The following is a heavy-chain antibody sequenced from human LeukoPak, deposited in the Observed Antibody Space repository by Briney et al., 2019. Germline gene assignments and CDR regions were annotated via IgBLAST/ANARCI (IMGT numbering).Heavy chain of an antibody. V-gene: IGHV1-2*02. CDR2: INPNSGGA. CDR1: GYTFTVYY. Sequence: ASVTVSFKASGYTFTVYYMHWVRQAPGQGLEWMGWINPNSGGANYAQKFQGRVTMTSDTSIRAANMELYSLRSDDTAVYYCARLGQYYESGPVRDYWGQGTLVTVSS. D-gene: IGHD3-16*01. CDR3: ARLGQYYESGPVRDY. J-gene: IGHJ4*02.